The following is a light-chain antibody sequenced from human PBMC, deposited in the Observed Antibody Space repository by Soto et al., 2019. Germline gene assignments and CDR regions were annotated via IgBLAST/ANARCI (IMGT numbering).Light chain of an antibody. J-gene: IGLJ1*01. V-gene: IGLV2-14*01. CDR1: SSDVGGYNY. CDR3: CSYKSGAPSV. Sequence: QSVLTQPASVSGSPGQSITISCTGTSSDVGGYNYVSWYQQHPGKAPKLMIYDVSKRPSGVPNRFSGSKSGNKASLTISGAQAEEEADYYCCSYKSGAPSVFGGGTKLTVL. CDR2: DVS.